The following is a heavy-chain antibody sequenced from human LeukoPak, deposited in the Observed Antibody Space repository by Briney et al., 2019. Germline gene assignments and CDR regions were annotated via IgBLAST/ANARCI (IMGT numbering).Heavy chain of an antibody. CDR1: GFTFSNYW. J-gene: IGHJ3*02. CDR3: ASGCTNGGCYGRI. CDR2: INSDGSST. Sequence: QPGGSLRLSCATSGFTFSNYWMHWVRHAPGKGLVWVSRINSDGSSTSYADSVKGRFTISRDNAKNTLYLQMNSLRAEDTAVYYCASGCTNGGCYGRIWGPGTVVTVSS. D-gene: IGHD2-8*01. V-gene: IGHV3-74*01.